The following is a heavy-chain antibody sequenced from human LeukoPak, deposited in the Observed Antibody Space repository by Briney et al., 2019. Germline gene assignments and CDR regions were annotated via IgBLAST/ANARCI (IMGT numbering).Heavy chain of an antibody. CDR3: ASGRVDYGDSTDAFDI. V-gene: IGHV3-66*01. CDR1: GFTFSSYS. D-gene: IGHD4-17*01. Sequence: GGSLRLSCAASGFTFSSYSMNWVRQAPGKGLEWVSVIYSGGSTYYADSVKGRFTISRDNSKNTLYLQMNSLGAEDTAVYYCASGRVDYGDSTDAFDIWGQGTMVTVSS. CDR2: IYSGGST. J-gene: IGHJ3*02.